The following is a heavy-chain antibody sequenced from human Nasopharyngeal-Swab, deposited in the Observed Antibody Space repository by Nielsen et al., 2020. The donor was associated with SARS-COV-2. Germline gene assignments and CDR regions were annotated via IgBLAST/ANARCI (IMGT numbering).Heavy chain of an antibody. J-gene: IGHJ3*02. CDR2: IHPNSGGT. Sequence: ASVTVSCKASVYTFPFSYMHWLLQPPGLGLACMGCIHPNSGGTNYAQKFQGWVTMNRDTSISTAYMELSRLRSDDTAVYYCARSHIVVVTDAFDIWGQGTMVTVSS. CDR1: VYTFPFSY. CDR3: ARSHIVVVTDAFDI. D-gene: IGHD2-21*02. V-gene: IGHV1-2*04.